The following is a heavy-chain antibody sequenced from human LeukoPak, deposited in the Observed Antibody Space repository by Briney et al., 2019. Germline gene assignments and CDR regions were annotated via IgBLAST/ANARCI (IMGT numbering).Heavy chain of an antibody. CDR2: INPNSGGT. CDR1: GYTFTGYY. J-gene: IGHJ4*02. D-gene: IGHD1-26*01. CDR3: ARDTGLLPLYYFDY. V-gene: IGHV1-2*06. Sequence: ASVKVSCKASGYTFTGYYMHWVRQAPGQGLEWMGRINPNSGGTNYAQKFQGRVTMTRDTSISTAYMELSGLRSDDTAVYYCARDTGLLPLYYFDYWGQGTLVTVSS.